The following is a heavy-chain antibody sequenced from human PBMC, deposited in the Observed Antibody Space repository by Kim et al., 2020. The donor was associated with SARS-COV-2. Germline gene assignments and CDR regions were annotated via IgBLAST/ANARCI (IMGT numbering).Heavy chain of an antibody. CDR2: IYYSGST. J-gene: IGHJ3*02. CDR3: AKYYYDSSGYYPDAFDI. Sequence: SETLSLTCTVSGGSISSSSYYWGWIRQPPGKGLEWIGSIYYSGSTYYNPSLKSRVTISVDTSKNQFSLKLSSVTAADTAVYYCAKYYYDSSGYYPDAFDIWGQGTMVTVSS. D-gene: IGHD3-22*01. CDR1: GGSISSSSYY. V-gene: IGHV4-39*01.